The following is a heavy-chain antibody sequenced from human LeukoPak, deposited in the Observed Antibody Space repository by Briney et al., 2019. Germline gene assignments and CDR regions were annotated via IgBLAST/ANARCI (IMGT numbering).Heavy chain of an antibody. D-gene: IGHD2-21*01. Sequence: GGSLRLSCAASGFTFSSYAMSWVRQAPGKGLEWASAISGSGGSTYYADSVKGRFTISRDNSKNTLYLQMNSLRAEDTAVYYCAKDGTVVVSLNWFDPWGQGTLVTVSS. CDR2: ISGSGGST. J-gene: IGHJ5*02. CDR3: AKDGTVVVSLNWFDP. CDR1: GFTFSSYA. V-gene: IGHV3-23*01.